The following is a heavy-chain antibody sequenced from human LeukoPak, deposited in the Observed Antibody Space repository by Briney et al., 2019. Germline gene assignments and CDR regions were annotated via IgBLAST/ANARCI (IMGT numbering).Heavy chain of an antibody. CDR2: INADGSSA. J-gene: IGHJ6*02. D-gene: IGHD3-10*01. Sequence: GGSLRLSCAASGLTFSSSVLSWARQAPGKGLVWVSRINADGSSASYADSVKGRFTISRDNAKNTLYLQMNSLRAEDTAMYYCARDYGRSRDYGMDVWGQGTTVTVSS. CDR3: ARDYGRSRDYGMDV. V-gene: IGHV3-74*01. CDR1: GLTFSSSV.